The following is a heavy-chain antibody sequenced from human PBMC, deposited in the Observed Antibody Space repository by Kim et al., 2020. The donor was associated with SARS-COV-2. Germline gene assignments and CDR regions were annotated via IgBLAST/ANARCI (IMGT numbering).Heavy chain of an antibody. V-gene: IGHV3-21*01. CDR1: GFTFSSYN. J-gene: IGHJ5*01. Sequence: GGSLRLSCAASGFTFSSYNMNWVRQAPGKGLEWVSSISSTGAYIHYADSVKGRFTISRDNAKNSLFLQMNSLRVEDTALYYCARENWDVTMVLDSWGQGTLVTVSS. CDR2: ISSTGAYI. CDR3: ARENWDVTMVLDS. D-gene: IGHD1-26*01.